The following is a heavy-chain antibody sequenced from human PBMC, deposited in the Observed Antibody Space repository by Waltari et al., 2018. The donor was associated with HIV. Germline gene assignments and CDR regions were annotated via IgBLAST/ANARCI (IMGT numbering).Heavy chain of an antibody. V-gene: IGHV1-69*01. D-gene: IGHD6-13*01. CDR1: GGTFSNSG. CDR2: IIPMFGTA. J-gene: IGHJ6*02. Sequence: QVQLVQSGAEVKKPGSPVKVSCKASGGTFSNSGLSWVRPAPGQGLEWMGGIIPMFGTAKYAQKFQGRVTITADESTSTAYMEVSSLRHEDTAVYYCARGKDSSSWYHDSHYYGMDVWGQGTTVTVSS. CDR3: ARGKDSSSWYHDSHYYGMDV.